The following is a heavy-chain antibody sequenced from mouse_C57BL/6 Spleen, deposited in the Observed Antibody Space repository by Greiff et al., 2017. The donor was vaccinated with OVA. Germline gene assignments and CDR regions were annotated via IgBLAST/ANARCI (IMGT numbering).Heavy chain of an antibody. CDR3: ERHDIGLDDYFDY. CDR2: ISGGGGNT. CDR1: GFTFSSYT. D-gene: IGHD2-3*01. J-gene: IGHJ2*01. Sequence: EVMLVESGGGLVKPGGSLKLSCAASGFTFSSYTMSWVRQTPEKRLEWVATISGGGGNTYYPDSVKGRFTISRDNAKNTLYLQMSSLRSEDTALYYCERHDIGLDDYFDYWGQGTTLTVSS. V-gene: IGHV5-9*01.